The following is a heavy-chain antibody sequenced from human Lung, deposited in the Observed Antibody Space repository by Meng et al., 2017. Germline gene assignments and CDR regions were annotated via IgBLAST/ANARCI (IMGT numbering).Heavy chain of an antibody. D-gene: IGHD6-25*01. CDR2: ISYDGSNK. CDR1: GFTFSSSG. V-gene: IGHV3-30*18. CDR3: AKPVWTPNRGYSSCLDY. J-gene: IGHJ4*02. Sequence: QVQLVESGGGVVQPGRSLRLSCAASGFTFSSSGMHWVPQAPGKGLEWVTVISYDGSNKYYADSVKGRFTISRDNSKNTLYLHMNSLRAEDTAVYYCAKPVWTPNRGYSSCLDYWGQGTLVTVSS.